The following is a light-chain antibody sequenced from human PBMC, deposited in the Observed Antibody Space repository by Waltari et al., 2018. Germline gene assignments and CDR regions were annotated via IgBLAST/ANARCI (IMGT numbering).Light chain of an antibody. CDR2: EVN. J-gene: IGLJ2*01. V-gene: IGLV2-8*01. Sequence: QSALTQPPSASGSPGQSVTISCTGPNSDVGTHKYFSWFQQHPGRAPKLLIYEVNTRPSGVPDRFSGSKSDNRASLTVSGLQADDEAVYHCSSYAGSNTLVFGGGTKLTVL. CDR3: SSYAGSNTLV. CDR1: NSDVGTHKY.